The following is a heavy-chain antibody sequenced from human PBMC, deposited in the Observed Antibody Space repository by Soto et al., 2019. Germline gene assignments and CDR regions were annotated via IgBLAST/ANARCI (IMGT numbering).Heavy chain of an antibody. Sequence: PSETLSLTCAVYGGSFSGYYWSWIRQPPGKGLEWIGEINHSGSTNYNPSLKSRVTISVDTSKNQFSLKLSSVTAADTAVYYCARHVVAEYSSSSSAFDIWGQGTMVTVSS. CDR3: ARHVVAEYSSSSSAFDI. CDR2: INHSGST. J-gene: IGHJ3*02. CDR1: GGSFSGYY. V-gene: IGHV4-34*01. D-gene: IGHD6-6*01.